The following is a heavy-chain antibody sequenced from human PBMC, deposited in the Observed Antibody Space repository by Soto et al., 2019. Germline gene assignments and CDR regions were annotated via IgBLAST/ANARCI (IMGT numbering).Heavy chain of an antibody. J-gene: IGHJ4*02. V-gene: IGHV3-74*01. CDR2: INGDGSTT. Sequence: EVQLVESGGGLVQPGGSLRLSCAASGFTFSSYWMHWVRQAPGQGLVWVSRINGDGSTTSYADSVKGRFIISRDNAKNMLYLQMNSLRAEDTAVYYCARPRYDGSGTPFDHWGQGTLVTVSS. CDR1: GFTFSSYW. D-gene: IGHD3-22*01. CDR3: ARPRYDGSGTPFDH.